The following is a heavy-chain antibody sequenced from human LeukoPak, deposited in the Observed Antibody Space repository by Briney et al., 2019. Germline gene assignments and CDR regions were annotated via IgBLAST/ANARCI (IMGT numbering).Heavy chain of an antibody. Sequence: PSETLSLTCTVSAGSISSYYWSWIRQPPGKGLEWIGYIYYSGSTNYNPSLKSRVTMSVDTSKNQFSLKLSSVTAADTAVYYCARENYGGNSDYWGQGTLVTVSS. D-gene: IGHD4-23*01. J-gene: IGHJ4*02. V-gene: IGHV4-59*12. CDR1: AGSISSYY. CDR3: ARENYGGNSDY. CDR2: IYYSGST.